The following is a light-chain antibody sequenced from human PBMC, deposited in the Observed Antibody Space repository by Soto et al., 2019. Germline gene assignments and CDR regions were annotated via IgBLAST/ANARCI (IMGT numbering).Light chain of an antibody. V-gene: IGLV1-40*01. CDR1: SSNIGAGYD. CDR2: GNS. CDR3: QSYDSSLRGWV. J-gene: IGLJ3*02. Sequence: QSVLTQPPSVSGAPGQRVTISCTESSSNIGAGYDVHWYQQLPGTAPKLLIYGNSNRPSGVPDRFSGSKSGTSASLAITGLQAEDEADYYCQSYDSSLRGWVFGGGTKLPS.